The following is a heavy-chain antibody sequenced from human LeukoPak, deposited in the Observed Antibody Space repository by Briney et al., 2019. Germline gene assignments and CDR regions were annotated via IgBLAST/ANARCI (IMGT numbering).Heavy chain of an antibody. J-gene: IGHJ4*02. CDR3: ARATYYYDSSDYYPLGY. V-gene: IGHV3-7*01. CDR1: GFTFSSYW. Sequence: GGSLRLSCAASGFTFSSYWISWVRQAPGKGLEWVANIKQDGSEKYYVDSVKGRFTISGDNAKNSLYLQMNSLRAEDTAVYYCARATYYYDSSDYYPLGYWGQGTLVTVSS. D-gene: IGHD3-22*01. CDR2: IKQDGSEK.